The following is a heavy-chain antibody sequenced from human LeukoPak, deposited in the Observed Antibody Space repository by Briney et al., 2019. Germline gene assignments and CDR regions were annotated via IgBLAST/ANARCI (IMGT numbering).Heavy chain of an antibody. CDR1: GFTISDNY. D-gene: IGHD2-21*01. J-gene: IGHJ4*02. CDR3: ARAEVIAIFDY. Sequence: GGSLRLSCAASGFTISDNYMNWVRQAPGKGLEWVSVIYSGGSTYYADSVKGRFTISRDNSKNTLYLQMNSLRAEGTAVYYCARAEVIAIFDYWGQGTLVTVSS. V-gene: IGHV3-66*02. CDR2: IYSGGST.